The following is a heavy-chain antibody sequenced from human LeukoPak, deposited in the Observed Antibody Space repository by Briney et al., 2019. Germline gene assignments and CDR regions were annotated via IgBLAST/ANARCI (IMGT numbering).Heavy chain of an antibody. J-gene: IGHJ4*02. Sequence: SETLSLTCAVYGGSFSGYYWSWIRQPPGKGLEWIEEINHSGSTNYNPSLKSRVTISVDTSKNQFSLKLSSVTAADTAVYYCARLRWFDYWGQGTLVTVSS. CDR2: INHSGST. D-gene: IGHD4-23*01. CDR3: ARLRWFDY. CDR1: GGSFSGYY. V-gene: IGHV4-34*01.